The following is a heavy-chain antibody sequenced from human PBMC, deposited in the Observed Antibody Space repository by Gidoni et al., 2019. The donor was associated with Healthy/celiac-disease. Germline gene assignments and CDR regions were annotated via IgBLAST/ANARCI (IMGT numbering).Heavy chain of an antibody. CDR2: IKQDGSEK. D-gene: IGHD3-10*01. CDR3: AREVVTMVRGVIIRYFDL. CDR1: GFPFSSHW. Sequence: EVQLVESGGGLVQPGGSLRLSCAASGFPFSSHWMSWVRQAPGKGLEWVANIKQDGSEKYYVDSVKGRFTISRDNAKNSLYLQMNSLRAEDTAVYYCAREVVTMVRGVIIRYFDLWGRGTLVTVSS. V-gene: IGHV3-7*01. J-gene: IGHJ2*01.